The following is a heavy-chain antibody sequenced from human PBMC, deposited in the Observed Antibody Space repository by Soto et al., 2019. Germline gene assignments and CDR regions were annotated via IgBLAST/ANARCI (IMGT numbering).Heavy chain of an antibody. V-gene: IGHV3-23*01. CDR1: GFTFSSDA. CDR2: ISGSGGST. CDR3: GKVYYDGSGYYSRYFDY. J-gene: IGHJ4*02. Sequence: GGTLRLSCAASGFTFSSDAINWVRQAPGKGLEWVSAISGSGGSTYYADPGKGRFTISRDNSKNTLYPQMNSLRAEDTDLYYCGKVYYDGSGYYSRYFDYWGQGTLVTVSS. D-gene: IGHD3-22*01.